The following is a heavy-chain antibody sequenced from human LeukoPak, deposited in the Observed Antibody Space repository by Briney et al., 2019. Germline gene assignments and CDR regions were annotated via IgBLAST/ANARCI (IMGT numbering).Heavy chain of an antibody. J-gene: IGHJ6*03. CDR3: ARAASYYDGSGSYYKDYYYYYKDV. CDR2: IYTSGST. CDR1: GGSLSSGSYY. D-gene: IGHD3-10*01. Sequence: SQTLSLTCTVSGGSLSSGSYYWSWIPQPAGKGLEWTGRIYTSGSTNYNPSLKSRVTISVDTSKNQFSLKLSSVTAADTAVYYCARAASYYDGSGSYYKDYYYYYKDVWGKGTTVTVSS. V-gene: IGHV4-61*02.